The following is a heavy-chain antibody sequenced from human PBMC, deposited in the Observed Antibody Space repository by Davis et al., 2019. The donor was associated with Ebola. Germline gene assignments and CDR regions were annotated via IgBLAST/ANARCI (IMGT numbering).Heavy chain of an antibody. Sequence: ASVKVSCKASGYTFTSYAMHWVRQAPGQRLEWMGWINAGNGNTKYSQNLQGRVTMTTDTSTSTAYMELRSLRSDDTAVYYCARGRDGYNWFDYWGQGTLVTVSS. V-gene: IGHV1-3*01. J-gene: IGHJ4*02. D-gene: IGHD5-24*01. CDR2: INAGNGNT. CDR3: ARGRDGYNWFDY. CDR1: GYTFTSYA.